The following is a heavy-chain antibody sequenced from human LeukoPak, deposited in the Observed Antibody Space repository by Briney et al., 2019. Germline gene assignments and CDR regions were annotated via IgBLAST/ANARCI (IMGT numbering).Heavy chain of an antibody. V-gene: IGHV4-38-2*02. J-gene: IGHJ4*02. Sequence: PSETLSLTCTVSGYSISSGYYWGWIRQPPGKGLEWIGSIYHSGSTYYNPSLKSRVTISVDTSKNQFSLKLSSVTAADTAVYYCARRRGMSALWLPGRRYYFDYWGQGTLVTVSS. CDR2: IYHSGST. CDR3: ARRRGMSALWLPGRRYYFDY. CDR1: GYSISSGYY. D-gene: IGHD5-18*01.